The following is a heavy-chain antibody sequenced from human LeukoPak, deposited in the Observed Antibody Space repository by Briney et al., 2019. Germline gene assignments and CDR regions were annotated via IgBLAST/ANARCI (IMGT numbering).Heavy chain of an antibody. CDR1: GYTFTGYY. CDR2: INPNSGGT. V-gene: IGHV1-2*02. CDR3: ARATIFGVAIDY. D-gene: IGHD3-3*01. J-gene: IGHJ4*02. Sequence: ASVKVSCKASGYTFTGYYMHWVRQAPGQGLEWMGWINPNSGGTNYAQKFQGRVTMTRDTSISTAYMELSRLRSDDTAVYYCARATIFGVAIDYWGQGTLVTVSS.